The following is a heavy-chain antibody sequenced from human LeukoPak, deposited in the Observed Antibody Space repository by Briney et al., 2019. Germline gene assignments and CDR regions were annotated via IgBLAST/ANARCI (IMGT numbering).Heavy chain of an antibody. Sequence: PPGGSLRLSCAASGFIFSSYWMHWVRHAPGKGLAWVSRINTDGSSTSYADSVKGRFTISRDNAKNTLYLQMNSLRAEDTAVYYCARDLHPRLTGYFDYWGQGTLVTVSS. CDR3: ARDLHPRLTGYFDY. CDR2: INTDGSST. J-gene: IGHJ4*02. V-gene: IGHV3-74*01. CDR1: GFIFSSYW. D-gene: IGHD3-16*01.